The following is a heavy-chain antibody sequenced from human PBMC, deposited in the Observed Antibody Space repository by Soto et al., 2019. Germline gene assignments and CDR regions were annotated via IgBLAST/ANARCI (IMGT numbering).Heavy chain of an antibody. V-gene: IGHV1-69*13. J-gene: IGHJ6*02. CDR2: IIPIFGTA. D-gene: IGHD3-10*01. Sequence: ASVKVSCKASGGTFSSYAISWVRQAPGQGLEWMGGIIPIFGTANYAQKFQGRVTITADESTSTAYMELSSLRSEDTAVYYCARDLNGITMVRGTYGMDVWGQGTTVTVSS. CDR1: GGTFSSYA. CDR3: ARDLNGITMVRGTYGMDV.